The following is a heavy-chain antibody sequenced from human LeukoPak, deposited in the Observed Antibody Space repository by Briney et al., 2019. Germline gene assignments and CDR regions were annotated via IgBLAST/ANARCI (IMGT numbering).Heavy chain of an antibody. D-gene: IGHD3-3*01. Sequence: GGSLRLSCAASGFTFSSYAMSWVRQAPGKGLEWVSAISGSGGSTYYADSVKGRFTISRDNSKNTLYLQMNSLRAEDTAVYYCAKDRTVFGVVQDDTRDGFYIWGQGTMVTVSS. CDR2: ISGSGGST. J-gene: IGHJ3*02. CDR1: GFTFSSYA. V-gene: IGHV3-23*01. CDR3: AKDRTVFGVVQDDTRDGFYI.